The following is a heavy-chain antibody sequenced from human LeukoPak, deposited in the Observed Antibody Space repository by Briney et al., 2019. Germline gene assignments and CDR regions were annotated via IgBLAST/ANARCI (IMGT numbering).Heavy chain of an antibody. CDR2: IIPIFGTA. Sequence: ASVTVSCTASGGTFSSYAISWVRQAPGQGLEWMGGIIPIFGTANYAQKFQGRVTITADESTSTAYMELSSLRSEDTAVYYCASLYYDYVWGSYRNAIDYWGQGTLVTVSS. CDR1: GGTFSSYA. CDR3: ASLYYDYVWGSYRNAIDY. J-gene: IGHJ4*02. D-gene: IGHD3-16*02. V-gene: IGHV1-69*13.